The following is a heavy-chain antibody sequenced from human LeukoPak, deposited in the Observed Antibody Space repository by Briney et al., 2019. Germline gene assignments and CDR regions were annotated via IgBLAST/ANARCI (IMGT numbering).Heavy chain of an antibody. CDR1: GGSISSGSYY. V-gene: IGHV4-61*02. CDR3: AKGGYYFDY. CDR2: IYTSGST. D-gene: IGHD3-10*01. Sequence: SETLSLTCTVSGGSISSGSYYWSWIRQPAGKGLEWIGRIYTSGSTNYNPSLKSRVTISVDTSKNQFSLKVTSVTAADTAVYYCAKGGYYFDYWGQGTLVTVSS. J-gene: IGHJ4*02.